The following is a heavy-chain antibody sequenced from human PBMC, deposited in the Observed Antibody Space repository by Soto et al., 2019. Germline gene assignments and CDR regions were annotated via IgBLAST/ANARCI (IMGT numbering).Heavy chain of an antibody. D-gene: IGHD6-13*01. V-gene: IGHV4-39*01. CDR1: GGSISSSSYY. Sequence: TLSLTCTVSGGSISSSSYYWGWIRQPPGKGLEWIGSIYYSGSTYYNPSLKSRVTISVDTSKNQFSLKLSSVTAADTAVYYCRRSSRYSTDVWGQGTTVTVSS. CDR3: RRSSRYSTDV. J-gene: IGHJ6*02. CDR2: IYYSGST.